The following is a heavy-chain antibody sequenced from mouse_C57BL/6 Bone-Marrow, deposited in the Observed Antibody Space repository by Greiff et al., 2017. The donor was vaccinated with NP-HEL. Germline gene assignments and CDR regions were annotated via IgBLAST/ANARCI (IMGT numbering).Heavy chain of an antibody. V-gene: IGHV1-69*01. Sequence: VQLQQPGAELVMPGASVKLSCKASGYTFTSYWMHWVKQRPGQGLERIGEIDPSDSYTNYNQKFKGKSTLTVDKSSSTAYMQLSSLTSEDSAVYDCARATTGFADWGQGTLVTVSA. CDR1: GYTFTSYW. D-gene: IGHD1-1*01. J-gene: IGHJ3*01. CDR2: IDPSDSYT. CDR3: ARATTGFAD.